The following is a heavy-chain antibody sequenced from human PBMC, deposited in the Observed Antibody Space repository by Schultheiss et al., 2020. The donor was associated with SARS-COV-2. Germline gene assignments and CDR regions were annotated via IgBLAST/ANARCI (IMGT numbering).Heavy chain of an antibody. J-gene: IGHJ4*02. Sequence: SETLSLTCTVSGGSISSYYWSWIRQPPGKGLEWIGYIYNSGSTNYNPSLKSRVTISVDTSKNHLSLKMSSVTAADTAVYYCARHGVGLDFDYWGQGTLVTVSS. D-gene: IGHD3-10*01. V-gene: IGHV4-59*08. CDR1: GGSISSYY. CDR3: ARHGVGLDFDY. CDR2: IYNSGST.